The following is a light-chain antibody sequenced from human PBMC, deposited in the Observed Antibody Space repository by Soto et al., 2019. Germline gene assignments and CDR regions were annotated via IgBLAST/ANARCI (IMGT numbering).Light chain of an antibody. CDR2: KAS. Sequence: DIQMTQSTSTLSASVGDRVTITCRASQSISSWLAWYQQKPGKAPKLLIYKASSLESVVPSRFSGSGSGTEFTLTISSLQPDDFSTYYCQQYNSYPNTFGQGNKLEIK. CDR1: QSISSW. J-gene: IGKJ2*01. CDR3: QQYNSYPNT. V-gene: IGKV1-5*03.